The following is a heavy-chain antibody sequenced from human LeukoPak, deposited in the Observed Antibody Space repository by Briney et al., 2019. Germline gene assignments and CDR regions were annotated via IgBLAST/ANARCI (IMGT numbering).Heavy chain of an antibody. V-gene: IGHV4-4*02. CDR3: VRDVRAAPDYYFDY. CDR1: GGSISSNNW. Sequence: SETLSLTCAVSGGSISSNNWWSWVRQPPGKGLEWIGEIYHSGSTNYNASLKSRVTISVDKSKNQFSLRLTSVTAADTAVYYCVRDVRAAPDYYFDYWGQGTLVTVSS. J-gene: IGHJ4*02. CDR2: IYHSGST.